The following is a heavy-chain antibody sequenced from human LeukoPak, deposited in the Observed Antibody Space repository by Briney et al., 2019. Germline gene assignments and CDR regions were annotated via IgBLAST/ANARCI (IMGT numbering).Heavy chain of an antibody. Sequence: SETLSRACTVSGGSISSYYWSWIRQPPGKGLEWIGDIYYSGYTNYNPSLKSRVTISVDTSKNQFSLKLRSVTAADTAVYYCARETSQKGAHYMDVWGKGTTVTISS. J-gene: IGHJ6*03. CDR2: IYYSGYT. CDR3: ARETSQKGAHYMDV. D-gene: IGHD3-16*01. CDR1: GGSISSYY. V-gene: IGHV4-59*01.